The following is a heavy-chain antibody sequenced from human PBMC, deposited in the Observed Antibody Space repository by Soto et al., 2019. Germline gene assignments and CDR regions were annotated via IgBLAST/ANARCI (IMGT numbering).Heavy chain of an antibody. CDR2: IFYSGST. CDR1: GDFVSSDNYY. Sequence: QVQLQESGPGLVKPSETLSLTCTVSGDFVSSDNYYWSWIRQSPGKGLEWIGPIFYSGSTNYKPSLKSRVTISVDTSKNQFSMKLSSVTAADTAVYYCARDRGIAVAGTFDYWGQGILVSVSS. CDR3: ARDRGIAVAGTFDY. D-gene: IGHD6-19*01. V-gene: IGHV4-61*01. J-gene: IGHJ4*02.